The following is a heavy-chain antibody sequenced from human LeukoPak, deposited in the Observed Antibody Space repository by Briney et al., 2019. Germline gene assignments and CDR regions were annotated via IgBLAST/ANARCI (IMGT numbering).Heavy chain of an antibody. CDR2: IYHSGGGGT. CDR1: GGSFSGYY. D-gene: IGHD6-19*01. J-gene: IGHJ4*02. Sequence: SETLSLTCAVYGGSFSGYYWSWIRQPPGKGLEWIGEIYHSGGGGTNYNPSLKSRATISIDNAKNQFSLKVRSVTAADTAVYFCARDTPRTTGYSSGSSFDFWGQGTLVTVSS. CDR3: ARDTPRTTGYSSGSSFDF. V-gene: IGHV4-34*01.